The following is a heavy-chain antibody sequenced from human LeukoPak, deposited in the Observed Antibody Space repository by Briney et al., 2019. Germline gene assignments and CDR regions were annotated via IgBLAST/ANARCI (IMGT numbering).Heavy chain of an antibody. D-gene: IGHD3-10*01. CDR2: INNRGDIT. CDR1: RFIFSRYA. CDR3: AKDQFYYGSGSYSDY. J-gene: IGHJ4*02. V-gene: IGHV3-23*01. Sequence: GGSLRLSCAASRFIFSRYAMIWARQAPGKGLEWVSTINNRGDITYYADSVKGRFTISRDNSKNTLFLQMSSLRAEDTAVYYCAKDQFYYGSGSYSDYWGQGTLVTVSS.